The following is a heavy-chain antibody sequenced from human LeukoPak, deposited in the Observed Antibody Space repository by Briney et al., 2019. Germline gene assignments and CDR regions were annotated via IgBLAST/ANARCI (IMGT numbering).Heavy chain of an antibody. V-gene: IGHV3-74*01. CDR2: INTDGSST. J-gene: IGHJ4*02. CDR3: ARGYSYAHDY. Sequence: GGSLRLSCAASGFTFSNNYMHWVRQAPGKGVVWVSRINTDGSSTNYADSVKGRFTISRDNAKNTLYLQMNSLRAEDTAVYYCARGYSYAHDYWGQGTLVTVSS. CDR1: GFTFSNNY. D-gene: IGHD3-16*01.